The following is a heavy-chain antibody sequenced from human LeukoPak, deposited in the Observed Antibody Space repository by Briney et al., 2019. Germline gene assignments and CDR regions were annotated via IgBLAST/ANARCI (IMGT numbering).Heavy chain of an antibody. D-gene: IGHD1-1*01. J-gene: IGHJ4*02. Sequence: PGGSLRLSCAASGFTFESYTIHWVRQAPGKGLEWVALVSYGGSNKYYIESVKGRFTISRDNSKNTLYLQMNSLRPEDTAVYYCARARSGPGYHFDYWGQGTLVTVSS. V-gene: IGHV3-30-3*01. CDR2: VSYGGSNK. CDR3: ARARSGPGYHFDY. CDR1: GFTFESYT.